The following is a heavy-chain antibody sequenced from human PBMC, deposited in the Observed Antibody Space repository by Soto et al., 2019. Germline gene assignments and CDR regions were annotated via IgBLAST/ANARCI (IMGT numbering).Heavy chain of an antibody. CDR1: GYTXTGYY. Sequence: SXKVSFKASGYTXTGYYMDLVRQAPGQGLEWIGWINPNSGGTNYAQKFQVRFTMTRDTYISTAYMEMSRLGSYGTAVYYCARATGTVNWFDPWGQGTLGTVSS. CDR2: INPNSGGT. J-gene: IGHJ5*02. CDR3: ARATGTVNWFDP. V-gene: IGHV1-2*02. D-gene: IGHD1-1*01.